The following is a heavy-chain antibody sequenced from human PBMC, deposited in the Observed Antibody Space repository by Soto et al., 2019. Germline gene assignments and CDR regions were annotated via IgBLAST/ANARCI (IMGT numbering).Heavy chain of an antibody. J-gene: IGHJ6*02. D-gene: IGHD6-13*01. CDR2: ISAYNGNT. Sequence: ASVKVSCKASGYTFTSYGISWVRQAPGQGLEWMGWISAYNGNTNYAQKLQGRVTMTTDTSTSTAYMELRSLRSDDTAVYYCASWDSRAAAGRVYYYYGMDVWGQGTTVTVSS. V-gene: IGHV1-18*01. CDR3: ASWDSRAAAGRVYYYYGMDV. CDR1: GYTFTSYG.